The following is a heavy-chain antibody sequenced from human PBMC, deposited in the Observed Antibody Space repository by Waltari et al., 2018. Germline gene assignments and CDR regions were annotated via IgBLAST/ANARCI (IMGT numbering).Heavy chain of an antibody. V-gene: IGHV1-69*01. J-gene: IGHJ6*03. Sequence: QVQLVQSGAEVKKPGSSVKVSCKASGGTLSSYAISWVRQAPGQGLEWMGGISPIFGTANYAQKFQGRVTITADESTSTAYMELSSLRSEDTAVYYCARYSYDYYYYYMDVWGKGTTVTVSS. CDR2: ISPIFGTA. CDR1: GGTLSSYA. D-gene: IGHD5-18*01. CDR3: ARYSYDYYYYYMDV.